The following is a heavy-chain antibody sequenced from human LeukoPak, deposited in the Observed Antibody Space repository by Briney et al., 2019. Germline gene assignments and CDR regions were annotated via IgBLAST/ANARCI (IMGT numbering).Heavy chain of an antibody. CDR1: GFTFSSYW. CDR3: ARDPLGVLSYFDY. D-gene: IGHD3-16*01. V-gene: IGHV3-33*08. CDR2: IWYDGSNR. J-gene: IGHJ4*02. Sequence: GGSLRLSCAASGFTFSSYWMTWVRQAPGKGLEWVAVIWYDGSNRYYADSLKGRFTISRDNSKNTLYLQMNSLTADDTAVYYCARDPLGVLSYFDYWGQGTLVTVSS.